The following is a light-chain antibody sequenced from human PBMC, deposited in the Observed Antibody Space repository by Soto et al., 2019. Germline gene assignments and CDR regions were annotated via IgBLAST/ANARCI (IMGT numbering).Light chain of an antibody. CDR1: QSVSRD. V-gene: IGKV3-15*01. CDR2: GAS. CDR3: QEYNNWPRGA. Sequence: EVVMTSSPATLSVSPGDRATLSCRASQSVSRDLAWYQQKPGQAPRLLIYGASTRATGVPARFSGSGSETEFTLTVSSLQSEDVAVYYCQEYNNWPRGAFGQGTKVEIK. J-gene: IGKJ1*01.